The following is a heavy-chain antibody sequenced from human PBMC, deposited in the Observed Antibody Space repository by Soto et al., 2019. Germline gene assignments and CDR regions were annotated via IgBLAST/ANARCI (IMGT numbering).Heavy chain of an antibody. CDR2: ISAYNGNT. J-gene: IGHJ4*02. V-gene: IGHV1-18*01. CDR3: EGLFDYYDCNGYFSY. CDR1: GCTFTSYG. D-gene: IGHD3-22*01. Sequence: EASVKVSCKASGCTFTSYGISWVRQAPGQGLEWMGWISAYNGNTNYAQKLQGRVTMTTDTSTSTAYMELRSLRSEDTAVYFCEGLFDYYDCNGYFSYWGQGTLVTVSS.